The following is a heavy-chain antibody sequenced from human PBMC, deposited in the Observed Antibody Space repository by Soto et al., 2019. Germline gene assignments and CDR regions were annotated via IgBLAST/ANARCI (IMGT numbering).Heavy chain of an antibody. D-gene: IGHD3-16*01. J-gene: IGHJ2*01. Sequence: VQLVESGGGLVKPGGSLRLSCAASGFTFSDYYMSWIRQAPGKGLEWVSVIYSGGSTYYADSVKGRFTISRDNSKNTLYLQMNSLRAEDTAVYYCARFLGDYPYWYFDLWGRGTLVTVSS. CDR2: IYSGGST. CDR3: ARFLGDYPYWYFDL. V-gene: IGHV3-66*01. CDR1: GFTFSDYY.